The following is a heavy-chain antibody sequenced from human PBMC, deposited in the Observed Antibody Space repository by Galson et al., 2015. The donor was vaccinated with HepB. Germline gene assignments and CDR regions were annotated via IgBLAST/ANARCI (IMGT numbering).Heavy chain of an antibody. CDR1: GFIFSSSA. V-gene: IGHV3-23*01. D-gene: IGHD4-17*01. Sequence: SLRLSCAASGFIFSSSAMSWVRQAPGKGLEWVSGIGGSGITTYYADSVKGRFTISRDNSKNTLYLQMNSLRAEDTAVYYWARPKWATVIAFDIWGQGTMATVSS. CDR2: IGGSGITT. CDR3: ARPKWATVIAFDI. J-gene: IGHJ3*02.